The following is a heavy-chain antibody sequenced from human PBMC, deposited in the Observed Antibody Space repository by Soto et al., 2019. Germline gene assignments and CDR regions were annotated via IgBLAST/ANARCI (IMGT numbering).Heavy chain of an antibody. CDR2: ISTYNGKT. V-gene: IGHV1-18*01. CDR1: GYAFGSFG. CDR3: ARDVRVGANMDASEM. D-gene: IGHD1-26*01. Sequence: QAQLVQSGAEVKEPGASVKVSCKASGYAFGSFGIAWLRRAPGQGPEWMGWISTYNGKTNFGQKFQDRVTLTTDTSTTTAYMELRSLTSDDTGVYYCARDVRVGANMDASEMWGQGTMVTVSS. J-gene: IGHJ3*02.